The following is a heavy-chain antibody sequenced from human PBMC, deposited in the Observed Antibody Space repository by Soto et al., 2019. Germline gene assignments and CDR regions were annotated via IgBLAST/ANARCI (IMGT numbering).Heavy chain of an antibody. D-gene: IGHD1-1*01. Sequence: GESLKISCRTSGYSFPTYWIAWVRQRPGKGLEWMGAVYPGDSDTKYSPSFQSHVTISADRSIGTAFLQWSSLNASDTAMYYCASGTNWNYIMHRLDTWGHGTLITVSS. CDR2: VYPGDSDT. CDR1: GYSFPTYW. J-gene: IGHJ5*01. V-gene: IGHV5-51*01. CDR3: ASGTNWNYIMHRLDT.